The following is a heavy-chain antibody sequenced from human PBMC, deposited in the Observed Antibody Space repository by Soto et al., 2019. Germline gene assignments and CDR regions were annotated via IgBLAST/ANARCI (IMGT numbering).Heavy chain of an antibody. D-gene: IGHD5-18*01. CDR2: IIPIFGTA. Sequence: GASVKVSCKASGGTFSSYAISWVRQAPGQGLEWMGGIIPIFGTANYAQKFQGRVTITADESTSTAYMELSSLRSEDTAVYYCARDSGRGYSYRNAYYFDYWDQGTLVTVSS. CDR1: GGTFSSYA. CDR3: ARDSGRGYSYRNAYYFDY. V-gene: IGHV1-69*13. J-gene: IGHJ4*02.